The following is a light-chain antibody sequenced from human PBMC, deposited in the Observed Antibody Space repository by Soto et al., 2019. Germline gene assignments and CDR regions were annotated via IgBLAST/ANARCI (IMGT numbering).Light chain of an antibody. J-gene: IGLJ3*02. V-gene: IGLV1-47*01. CDR1: TSNLGSNY. CDR3: ATWDDRLSGRV. CDR2: RSN. Sequence: QSVLTQPPSASGTPGQRVTISCSGGTSNLGSNYAYWYQQFPGRAPTLLIYRSNQRPSGVPDRFSGSKSGTSASLAISGLRSEDEADYYCATWDDRLSGRVFGGGTKLTVL.